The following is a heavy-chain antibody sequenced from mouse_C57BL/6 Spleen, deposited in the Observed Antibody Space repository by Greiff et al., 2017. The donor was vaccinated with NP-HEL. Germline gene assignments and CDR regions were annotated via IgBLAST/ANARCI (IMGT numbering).Heavy chain of an antibody. CDR1: GFTFSSYA. Sequence: EVMLVESGGGLVKPGGSLKLSCAASGFTFSSYAMSWVRQTPEKRLEWVATISDGGSYTYYPDNVKGRFTISRDNAKNNLYLQMSHLKSEDTAMYYCASVVATHWYFDVWGTGTTVTVSS. CDR3: ASVVATHWYFDV. V-gene: IGHV5-4*03. J-gene: IGHJ1*03. D-gene: IGHD1-1*01. CDR2: ISDGGSYT.